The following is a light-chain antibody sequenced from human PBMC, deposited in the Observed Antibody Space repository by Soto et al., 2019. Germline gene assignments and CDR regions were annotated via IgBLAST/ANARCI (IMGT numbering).Light chain of an antibody. CDR3: QQYTNWPEYR. CDR1: QSVSSN. CDR2: GPY. V-gene: IGKV3-15*01. Sequence: EIVMKQSPATLSVSPGVRATLSCRASQSVSSNLAWYQQKPGQAPRLLIYGPYTRATGIPARFSGSGSGTESTISIISIQSDDFAVDYCQQYTNWPEYRVGQGTKLEIK. J-gene: IGKJ2*03.